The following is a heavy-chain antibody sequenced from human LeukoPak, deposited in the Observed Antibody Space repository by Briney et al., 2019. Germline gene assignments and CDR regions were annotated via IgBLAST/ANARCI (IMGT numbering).Heavy chain of an antibody. CDR2: IKSKTDGGTT. V-gene: IGHV3-15*01. D-gene: IGHD6-13*01. Sequence: PGGSLRLSCAASGFTFSNAWMSWVRQAPGKGLEWVGRIKSKTDGGTTDYAAPVKGRFTISRDDSKNTLYLQMNSLKTEDTAVYYCTTDRGHLQQQLVPYYFDYWGQGTLVTVSS. J-gene: IGHJ4*02. CDR1: GFTFSNAW. CDR3: TTDRGHLQQQLVPYYFDY.